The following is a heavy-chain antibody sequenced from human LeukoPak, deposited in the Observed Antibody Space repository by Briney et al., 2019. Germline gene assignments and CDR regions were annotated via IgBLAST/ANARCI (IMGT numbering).Heavy chain of an antibody. CDR2: IYYGGNT. Sequence: SETLSLTCTVSGASISSGGYYWSWIRQHPGKGLEWIGYIYYGGNTYYSPSLKSRITISVDTSKNQFSLELSSVTAADTAVYSCARAVVEVGGNYFDNWGKGFMVTVS. V-gene: IGHV4-31*03. CDR3: ARAVVEVGGNYFDN. J-gene: IGHJ4*02. CDR1: GASISSGGYY. D-gene: IGHD3-10*01.